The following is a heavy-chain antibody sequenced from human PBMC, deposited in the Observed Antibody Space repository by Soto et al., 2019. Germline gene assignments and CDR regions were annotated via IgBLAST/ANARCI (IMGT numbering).Heavy chain of an antibody. V-gene: IGHV2-5*02. CDR3: ARRETRKGMDV. Sequence: QITLKESGPTLVNPTQTLTLTCTFSGFSLSTSGVGVGWIRQPPGKALEWLALIYWDDDKRYSPSLKSRLTTTKDTPKNRVGLTMPYMDPVDTANYYRARRETRKGMDVWGQGTTVTV. J-gene: IGHJ6*02. CDR1: GFSLSTSGVG. CDR2: IYWDDDK.